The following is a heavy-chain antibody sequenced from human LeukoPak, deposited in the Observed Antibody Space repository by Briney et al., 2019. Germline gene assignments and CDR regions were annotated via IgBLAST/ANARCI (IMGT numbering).Heavy chain of an antibody. CDR3: ARAWSGVDY. CDR2: IYHSGST. J-gene: IGHJ4*02. CDR1: GGSFSDYY. D-gene: IGHD3-10*02. V-gene: IGHV4-34*01. Sequence: SETLSLTCGVYGGSFSDYYWSWIRQPPGKGLEWIGEIYHSGSTNYNPSLKSRVTISVDKSKNQFSLKLSSVTAADTAVYYCARAWSGVDYWGQGTLVTVSS.